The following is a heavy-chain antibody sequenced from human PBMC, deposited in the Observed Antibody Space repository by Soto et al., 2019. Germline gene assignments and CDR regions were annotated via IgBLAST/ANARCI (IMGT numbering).Heavy chain of an antibody. V-gene: IGHV3-72*01. Sequence: EVQLVQSGGGLVQPGGSLRLSCAASGLTLSDHYMDWVRQTPGKGLEWIGRSRNKVIGYTTEYAASVKGRFTISRDYSKHSLFLQMNSLGTDDPALYYCARGAPPFDDWGQGTLVTVSS. CDR2: SRNKVIGYTT. CDR3: ARGAPPFDD. J-gene: IGHJ4*02. CDR1: GLTLSDHY.